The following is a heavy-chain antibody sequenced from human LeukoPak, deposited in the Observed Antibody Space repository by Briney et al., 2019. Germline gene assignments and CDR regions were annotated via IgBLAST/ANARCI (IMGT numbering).Heavy chain of an antibody. Sequence: PSETLSLTCAVYGGSFSGYYWSWIRQPPGKGLEWIGEINHSGSTNYNPSLKSRVTISVDTSKNQFSLKLSSVTAADTAVYYCARKGRIQLWLRLGPNWFDPWGQGTLVTVSS. CDR3: ARKGRIQLWLRLGPNWFDP. J-gene: IGHJ5*02. CDR1: GGSFSGYY. D-gene: IGHD5-18*01. CDR2: INHSGST. V-gene: IGHV4-34*01.